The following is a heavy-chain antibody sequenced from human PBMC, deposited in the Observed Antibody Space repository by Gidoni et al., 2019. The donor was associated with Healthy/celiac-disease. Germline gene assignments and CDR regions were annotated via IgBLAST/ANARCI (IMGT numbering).Heavy chain of an antibody. Sequence: EVQLVESGGVVVQPGGSLRLSCAASGPTLDDYTMHWVRQAPGKGLEWVSLISWDCGSTYYSDSVKGRFTISRDNSKNSLYLQMNSLRTEDTALYYCAKDITDYYGSGSYWYYGMDVWGKGTTVTVSS. CDR3: AKDITDYYGSGSYWYYGMDV. J-gene: IGHJ6*04. D-gene: IGHD3-10*01. CDR2: ISWDCGST. V-gene: IGHV3-43*01. CDR1: GPTLDDYT.